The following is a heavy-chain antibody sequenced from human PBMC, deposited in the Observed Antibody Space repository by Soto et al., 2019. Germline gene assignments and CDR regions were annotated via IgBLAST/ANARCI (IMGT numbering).Heavy chain of an antibody. D-gene: IGHD1-26*01. Sequence: EVQLVESGGGLVQPGGSLRLSCAASGFTFSSYEMNWVRQAPGKGLEWVSYISSNGRTIDYADSVKGRFTISRDNAKKSLYLQLNSLRAEDTAVYYCARVGVVGARSLDFWGQGPLVTVSS. CDR3: ARVGVVGARSLDF. V-gene: IGHV3-48*03. CDR1: GFTFSSYE. J-gene: IGHJ4*02. CDR2: ISSNGRTI.